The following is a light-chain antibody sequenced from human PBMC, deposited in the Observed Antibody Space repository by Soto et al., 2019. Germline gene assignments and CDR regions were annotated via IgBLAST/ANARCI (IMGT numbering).Light chain of an antibody. CDR1: QAISSY. V-gene: IGKV1D-8*01. J-gene: IGKJ1*01. Sequence: VIWMTQSPSSLSASAGDRVTITCRMSQAISSYLAWYQQKPGKAPELLIYTASTLESGVPTRFSGSGSGTDFTLTISCLQSEDFATYSCQQYYSFPWTFGQGTKVEIK. CDR2: TAS. CDR3: QQYYSFPWT.